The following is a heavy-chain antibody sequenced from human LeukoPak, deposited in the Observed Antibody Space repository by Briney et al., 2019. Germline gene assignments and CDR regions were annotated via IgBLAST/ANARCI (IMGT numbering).Heavy chain of an antibody. CDR1: GGSISSYY. CDR2: IYYSGST. J-gene: IGHJ4*02. Sequence: KSSETLSLTCTVSGGSISSYYWSWIRQPPGKGLEWIGYIYYSGSTNYNPSLKSRVTISVDTSKNQFSLKLSSVTAADTAVYYCARDAAGILDFWGQGTLVTVSS. V-gene: IGHV4-59*01. D-gene: IGHD1-1*01. CDR3: ARDAAGILDF.